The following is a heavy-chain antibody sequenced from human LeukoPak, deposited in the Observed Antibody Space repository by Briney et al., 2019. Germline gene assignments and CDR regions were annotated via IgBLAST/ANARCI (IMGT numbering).Heavy chain of an antibody. CDR3: ARDVQVATIYPLDY. D-gene: IGHD5-12*01. J-gene: IGHJ4*02. CDR1: GFTFSTYT. CDR2: ISTSSIYI. V-gene: IGHV3-21*01. Sequence: GGSLRLSCAASGFTFSTYTMNWVRQAPGKGLEWVSSISTSSIYIYYADSLKGRFTISRDNAKNSLYLQMNSLRADDTAVYYCARDVQVATIYPLDYWGQGTLVIVSS.